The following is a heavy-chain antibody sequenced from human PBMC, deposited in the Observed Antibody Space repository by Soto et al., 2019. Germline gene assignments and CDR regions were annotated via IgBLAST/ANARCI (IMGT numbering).Heavy chain of an antibody. CDR1: GVSISGYY. D-gene: IGHD2-15*01. V-gene: IGHV4-59*08. Sequence: SETLSLTCPVSGVSISGYYWSWIRQPPGKGLEWIGYMYYGGRTNYNPSLKSRVTISVDTSKMQVSLKLSSVTAADTAVYFCARGTPSPLIVRSSRGPWFDPWGQGTLVTVSS. J-gene: IGHJ5*02. CDR3: ARGTPSPLIVRSSRGPWFDP. CDR2: MYYGGRT.